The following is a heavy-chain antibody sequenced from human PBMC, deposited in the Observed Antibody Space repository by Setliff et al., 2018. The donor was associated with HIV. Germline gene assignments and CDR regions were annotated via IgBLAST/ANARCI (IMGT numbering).Heavy chain of an antibody. J-gene: IGHJ5*02. CDR2: ISYDGSNK. CDR3: VRDDSNGPNSLDP. Sequence: PGGSLRLSCAASGFTVDNYGMSWVRQSPGKGLEWVAVISYDGSNKYYADSVKGRFTISRDNSKDTLYLDLNSLRSEDTAVYYCVRDDSNGPNSLDPWGQGTLVTVSS. D-gene: IGHD2-8*01. CDR1: GFTVDNYG. V-gene: IGHV3-30*03.